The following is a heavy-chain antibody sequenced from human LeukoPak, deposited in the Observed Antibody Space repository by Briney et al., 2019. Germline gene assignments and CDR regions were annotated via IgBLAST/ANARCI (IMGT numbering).Heavy chain of an antibody. V-gene: IGHV3-7*01. D-gene: IGHD3-3*01. CDR3: ARDRGFPCYDFCDY. CDR1: GFTFSSYW. J-gene: IGHJ4*02. CDR2: IKEDESEK. Sequence: GGSLRLSCAASGFTFSSYWMSWVRQAPGKGLEWVANIKEDESEKYYVDSVKGRFTISRDNAKNSLYLQMNSLRAEDTAVYYCARDRGFPCYDFCDYWGQGTLVTVSS.